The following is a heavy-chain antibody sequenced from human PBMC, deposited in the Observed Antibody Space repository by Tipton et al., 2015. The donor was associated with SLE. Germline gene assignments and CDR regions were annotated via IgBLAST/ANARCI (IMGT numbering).Heavy chain of an antibody. D-gene: IGHD3-22*01. J-gene: IGHJ5*02. CDR2: ISAYNGNT. CDR3: ARERVDYYDSTGWFDP. CDR1: GYTFTSYG. Sequence: QLVQSGAEVKKPGASVKVSCKASGYTFTSYGIGWVRQAPGQGLEWMGWISAYNGNTNYAQKLQGRVTMTTDTSTSTAYMELRSLRSDDTAVYYCARERVDYYDSTGWFDPWGQGTLVTVSS. V-gene: IGHV1-18*01.